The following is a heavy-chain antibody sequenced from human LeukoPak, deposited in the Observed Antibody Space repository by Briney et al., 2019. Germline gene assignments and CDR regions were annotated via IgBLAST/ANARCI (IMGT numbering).Heavy chain of an antibody. V-gene: IGHV3-15*01. CDR3: TTRGGSFSIFDY. D-gene: IGHD1-26*01. CDR2: IKSKTDGGTT. CDR1: GFTFSDYY. J-gene: IGHJ4*02. Sequence: GGSLRLSCAASGFTFSDYYMSWIRQAPGKGLGWVGRIKSKTDGGTTDYAAPVKGRFTISRDDSKNTLYLQMNSLKTEDTAVYYCTTRGGSFSIFDYWGQGTLVTVSS.